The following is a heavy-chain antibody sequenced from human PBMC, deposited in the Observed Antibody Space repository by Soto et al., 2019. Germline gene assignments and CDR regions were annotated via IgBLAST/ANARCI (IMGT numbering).Heavy chain of an antibody. D-gene: IGHD2-15*01. CDR2: INPNSGGT. CDR1: GYTFTGYD. CDR3: ARGCYRIYYGMAF. V-gene: IGHV1-2*02. J-gene: IGHJ6*02. Sequence: SAVKVCCEASGYTFTGYDMHWGRQAPGQGLEWMGWINPNSGGTNYAQKFQGRVTMTRDTSISTAYMELSGLRSDDTAVYYCARGCYRIYYGMAFRGQGTTVIVSS.